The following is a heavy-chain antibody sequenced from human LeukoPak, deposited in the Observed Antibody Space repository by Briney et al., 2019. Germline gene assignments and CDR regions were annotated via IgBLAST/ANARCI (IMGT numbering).Heavy chain of an antibody. CDR3: ARGSASNWFDP. CDR2: IFHSGGT. J-gene: IGHJ5*02. V-gene: IGHV4-30-4*08. Sequence: SQTLSLTCSVSGGSISSAEYSWPWIRQPPGKGLEWIGYIFHSGGTYYNPSLKSRVSMSVDTSKKQFSLKLTSVTAADTALYYCARGSASNWFDPWGQGTLVTVSS. CDR1: GGSISSAEYS.